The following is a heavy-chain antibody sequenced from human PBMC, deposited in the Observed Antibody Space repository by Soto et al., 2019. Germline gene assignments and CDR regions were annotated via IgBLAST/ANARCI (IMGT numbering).Heavy chain of an antibody. CDR3: ARNYSSGSRKWFDP. CDR2: IYYSGST. Sequence: SETLSLTCRVSGGSINSSSYFWGWVRQPPGKGLEWIGSIYYSGSTYYNPSLRSRVTISVDTSKNQFSLKLSSVTAADTAVFYCARNYSSGSRKWFDPWGQGTLVTVSS. D-gene: IGHD6-19*01. V-gene: IGHV4-39*01. J-gene: IGHJ5*02. CDR1: GGSINSSSYF.